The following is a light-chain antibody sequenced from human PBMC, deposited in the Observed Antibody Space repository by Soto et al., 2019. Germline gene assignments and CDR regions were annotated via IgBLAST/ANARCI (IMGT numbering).Light chain of an antibody. Sequence: DIHMTQSPSTLSASVGDRVTITCPASQSISSWLAWYKQKPGKAPKLLIYGASILESGVPSRFSGVGSGTDFTLTISSLQPDDFATYYCQQYNSYSSTFGQGTKVDIK. CDR3: QQYNSYSST. V-gene: IGKV1-5*01. J-gene: IGKJ1*01. CDR1: QSISSW. CDR2: GAS.